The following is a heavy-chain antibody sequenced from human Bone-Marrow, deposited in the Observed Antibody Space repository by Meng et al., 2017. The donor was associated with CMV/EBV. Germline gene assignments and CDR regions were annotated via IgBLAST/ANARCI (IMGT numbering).Heavy chain of an antibody. CDR2: ISGGGGST. Sequence: GESLKISCAASGFTFSSFAMSWVRQAPGKGLEWVSTISGGGGSTFYADSVKGRFTISRDNSKNTLYLQMNSLRAEDTAVYYCVTDQDRLGGIWGQGTMVTVSS. J-gene: IGHJ3*02. D-gene: IGHD5-12*01. V-gene: IGHV3-23*01. CDR3: VTDQDRLGGI. CDR1: GFTFSSFA.